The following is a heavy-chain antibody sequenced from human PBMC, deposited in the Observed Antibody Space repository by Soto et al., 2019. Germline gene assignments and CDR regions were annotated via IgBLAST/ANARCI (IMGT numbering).Heavy chain of an antibody. CDR1: GYTFTSYA. CDR2: INAGNGNT. V-gene: IGHV1-3*01. CDR3: ARDRRELRYLNSGMDV. J-gene: IGHJ6*02. D-gene: IGHD3-9*01. Sequence: ASVQVSCKDSGYTFTSYALHWVRQCPGQRLEWMGWINAGNGNTKYSQKFQGRVTITRDTSASTAYMELSSLRSEDTAVYYCARDRRELRYLNSGMDVWGQGTTVTVSS.